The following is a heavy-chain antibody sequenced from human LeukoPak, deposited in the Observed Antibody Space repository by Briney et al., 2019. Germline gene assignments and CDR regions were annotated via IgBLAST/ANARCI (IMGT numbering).Heavy chain of an antibody. D-gene: IGHD2-2*01. J-gene: IGHJ5*02. V-gene: IGHV1-24*01. CDR2: FDPEDGET. Sequence: ASVKVSCKVSGYTLTELSMHLVRQAPGKGLEWMGGFDPEDGETIYAQKFQGRVTMTEDTSTDTAYMELSSLRSEDTAVYYCATVKGLGYCSSTSCYWFDPWGQGTLVTVSS. CDR3: ATVKGLGYCSSTSCYWFDP. CDR1: GYTLTELS.